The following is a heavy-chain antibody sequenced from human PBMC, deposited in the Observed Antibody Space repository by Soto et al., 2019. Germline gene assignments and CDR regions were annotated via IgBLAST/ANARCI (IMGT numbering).Heavy chain of an antibody. Sequence: GGSLRLSCAGSGFTFSSYGIYRVRQAPGKGLQWVAHISYDGREKNYGDSVKGRFTISRDNSKSTLFLHMNRPTAEDTAIYFCAIVRVADSALDHWGQGTLVTVSS. CDR3: AIVRVADSALDH. CDR1: GFTFSSYG. D-gene: IGHD3-10*02. J-gene: IGHJ4*02. V-gene: IGHV3-30*03. CDR2: ISYDGREK.